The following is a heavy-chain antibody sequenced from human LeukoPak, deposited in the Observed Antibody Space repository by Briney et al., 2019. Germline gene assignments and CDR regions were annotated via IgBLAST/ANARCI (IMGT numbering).Heavy chain of an antibody. CDR1: GGSFSGFY. CDR3: ARRQYDFWGGNWFDP. CDR2: INHSGST. Sequence: SETLSLTCAVYGGSFSGFYWNWIRQPPGKGLEWIGEINHSGSTNYNPSLKSRVTISVDTSKNQFSLKLSSVTAADTAVYYCARRQYDFWGGNWFDPWGQGTLVTVSS. J-gene: IGHJ5*02. D-gene: IGHD3-3*01. V-gene: IGHV4-34*01.